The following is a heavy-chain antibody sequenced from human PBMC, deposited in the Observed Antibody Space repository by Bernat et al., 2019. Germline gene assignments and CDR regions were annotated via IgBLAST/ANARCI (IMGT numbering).Heavy chain of an antibody. D-gene: IGHD2-2*01. CDR1: GFSLSNARMG. V-gene: IGHV2-26*01. CDR3: ARLPIVVVPAARGEYYYYYMDV. CDR2: IFSTDEK. J-gene: IGHJ6*03. Sequence: QVTLKESGPVLVKPTETLTLTCTVSGFSLSNARMGVSWIHQPPGKALEWLAHIFSTDEKSYSTSLKSRLTISKDTSKSQVVLTMTNMDPVDTATYYCARLPIVVVPAARGEYYYYYMDVWGKGTTVTVSS.